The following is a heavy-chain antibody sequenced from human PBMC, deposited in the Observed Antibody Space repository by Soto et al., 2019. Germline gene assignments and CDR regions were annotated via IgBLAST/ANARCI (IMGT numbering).Heavy chain of an antibody. CDR1: GYTFTSYA. CDR3: ARVSGYYRLMDG. D-gene: IGHD3-22*01. Sequence: QVQLVQSGAEVKKPGASVKVSCKASGYTFTSYAMHWVRQAPGQRLEWMGWINAGNGNTKYSQKFQGRVTITSDTSASRAYMELSSLRSEDTAVYYCARVSGYYRLMDGWGQGTTVTVSS. V-gene: IGHV1-3*01. J-gene: IGHJ6*02. CDR2: INAGNGNT.